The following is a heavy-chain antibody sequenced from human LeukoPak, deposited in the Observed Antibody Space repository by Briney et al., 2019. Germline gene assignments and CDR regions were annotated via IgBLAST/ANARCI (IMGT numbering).Heavy chain of an antibody. Sequence: ASVKVSCKASGCTFTSYDINRVRQAPGQGLEWMGWMNPNSGNTGYAQKFQGRVTMTRNTSISTAYMELSSLRSEDTAVYYCARGVRRTYSGSFGYWGQGTLVTVSS. CDR3: ARGVRRTYSGSFGY. V-gene: IGHV1-8*01. CDR2: MNPNSGNT. J-gene: IGHJ4*02. CDR1: GCTFTSYD. D-gene: IGHD1-26*01.